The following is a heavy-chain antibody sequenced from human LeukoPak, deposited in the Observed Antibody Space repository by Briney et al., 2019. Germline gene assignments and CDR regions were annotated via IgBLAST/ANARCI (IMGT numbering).Heavy chain of an antibody. V-gene: IGHV1-2*02. CDR3: AREQRSLGFDY. J-gene: IGHJ4*02. CDR1: GYTFTGYY. D-gene: IGHD3-10*01. CDR2: INPNSGGT. Sequence: ASVKVSCKASGYTFTGYYMHWVRQAPGQGLEWMGWINPNSGGTNYAQKFQGRVTMTRNTSISTAYMELSSLRSEDTAVYYCAREQRSLGFDYWGQGTLATVSS.